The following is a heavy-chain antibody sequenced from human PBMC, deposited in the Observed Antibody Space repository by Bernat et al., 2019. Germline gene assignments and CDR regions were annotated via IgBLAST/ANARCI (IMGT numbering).Heavy chain of an antibody. Sequence: QVQLVESGGGVVQPGRSLRLSCAASGFTFSSYAMHWVRQAPGKGLEWVAVISYDGSNKYYADSVKGRFTISRDNSKNTLYLQMNSLRAEDTAVYYCAGESKQQLVLGLRYSRYYFDDWGQGTLVTVSS. CDR2: ISYDGSNK. D-gene: IGHD6-13*01. CDR3: AGESKQQLVLGLRYSRYYFDD. CDR1: GFTFSSYA. V-gene: IGHV3-30*01. J-gene: IGHJ4*02.